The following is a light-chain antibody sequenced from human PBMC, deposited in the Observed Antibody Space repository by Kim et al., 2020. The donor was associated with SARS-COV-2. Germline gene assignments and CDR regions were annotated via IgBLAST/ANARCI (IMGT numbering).Light chain of an antibody. CDR1: SSDVGGYDW. V-gene: IGLV2-8*01. J-gene: IGLJ1*01. Sequence: LTQPPSASGSPGQSVTISCTGTSSDVGGYDWVSWYQQHPGKAPKLIISDVSKRPSGVPDRFSGSKSGNSASLTVSGLQAEDEADYYCCSYAGDDKYVFGTGTKVTVL. CDR3: CSYAGDDKYV. CDR2: DVS.